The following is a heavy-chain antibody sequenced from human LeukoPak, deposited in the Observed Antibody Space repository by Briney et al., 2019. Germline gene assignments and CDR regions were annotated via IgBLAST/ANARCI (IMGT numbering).Heavy chain of an antibody. D-gene: IGHD2-8*01. V-gene: IGHV3-9*01. CDR3: IKDAPNGSIDY. CDR1: GFTFGDFV. J-gene: IGHJ4*02. Sequence: GGSLRLSCVTSGFTFGDFVMHWVRQAPGKDLECVSTISWTGDKVAYAGSVKGRFTVSRDNAKNSLFLQMNSLRTDDTALYYCIKDAPNGSIDYWGQGTLVTVSS. CDR2: ISWTGDKV.